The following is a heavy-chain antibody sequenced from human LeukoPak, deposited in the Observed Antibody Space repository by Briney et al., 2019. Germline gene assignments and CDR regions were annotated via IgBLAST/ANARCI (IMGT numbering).Heavy chain of an antibody. D-gene: IGHD6-19*01. V-gene: IGHV1-46*01. CDR3: ARDRERAVAGTAFDI. CDR1: GYTFTIYY. Sequence: ASVKVSCTASGYTFTIYYMHWVRQAPGQGLEGMGIINPSGGSTSYAQKFQGRVTMTRDTSTSTVYMELSSLRSEDTAVYYCARDRERAVAGTAFDIWGQGTMVTVSS. J-gene: IGHJ3*02. CDR2: INPSGGST.